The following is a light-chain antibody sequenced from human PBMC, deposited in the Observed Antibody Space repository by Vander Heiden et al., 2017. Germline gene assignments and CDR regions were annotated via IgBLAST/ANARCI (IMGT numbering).Light chain of an antibody. V-gene: IGKV3-20*01. CDR2: GVS. Sequence: EMLLTQSPGTLSLSPGERATLSCRASQSVSDNQLAWYRQKPGQAPRLLMYGVSNRATGIPDRFSGSGSGTDFTLIISRLEPEDFAVYFCHHYGASPYTFGQGTKLEIK. CDR3: HHYGASPYT. CDR1: QSVSDNQ. J-gene: IGKJ2*01.